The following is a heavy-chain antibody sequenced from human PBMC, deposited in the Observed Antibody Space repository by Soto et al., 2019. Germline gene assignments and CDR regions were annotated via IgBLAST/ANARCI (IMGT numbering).Heavy chain of an antibody. CDR1: GGSISSSSYY. CDR2: IYYGGVT. V-gene: IGHV4-39*01. D-gene: IGHD3-22*01. Sequence: SETLSLTCTVSGGSISSSSYYWGWIRQPPGKGLEWIASIYYGGVTYYNPSLKSRVTISVDTSKNQFSLKLSSVTAADTAVYYCARQPLYYYDSSPYRGDHWGQGTLVTVSS. J-gene: IGHJ4*02. CDR3: ARQPLYYYDSSPYRGDH.